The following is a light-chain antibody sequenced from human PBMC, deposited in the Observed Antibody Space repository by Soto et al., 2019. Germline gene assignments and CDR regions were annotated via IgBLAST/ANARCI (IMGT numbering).Light chain of an antibody. CDR3: CSYAGHSTYV. CDR2: EVT. V-gene: IGLV2-23*02. CDR1: SSDVGSYNL. Sequence: QSVLTQPASVSGSPGQSITISCTGTSSDVGSYNLVSWYQQHPGKAPKLMIYEVTKRPSGVSNRFSGSKSGNAASLTISGLHAEDEADYYCCSYAGHSTYVFGTGTELTVL. J-gene: IGLJ1*01.